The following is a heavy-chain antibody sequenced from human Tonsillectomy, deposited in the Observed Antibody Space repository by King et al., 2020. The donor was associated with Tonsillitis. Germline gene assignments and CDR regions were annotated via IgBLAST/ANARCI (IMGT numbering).Heavy chain of an antibody. CDR2: TSGSTGKT. CDR3: AHGNMNCSGGSCPRSLYFYAMDV. Sequence: VQLVESGGGLVQPGGSLRLSCAASGFTFSSYAMSWVRKAPGKGLEWVSATSGSTGKTYYADSVKGRFTISRDNSKNTLYLQMNSLRAEDTAVYYCAHGNMNCSGGSCPRSLYFYAMDVWGQGTTVTVPS. J-gene: IGHJ6*02. V-gene: IGHV3-23*04. CDR1: GFTFSSYA. D-gene: IGHD2-15*01.